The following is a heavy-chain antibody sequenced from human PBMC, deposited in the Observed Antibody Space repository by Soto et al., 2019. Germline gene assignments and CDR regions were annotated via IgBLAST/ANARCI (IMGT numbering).Heavy chain of an antibody. V-gene: IGHV1-69*01. Sequence: QVQLVQSGAEVRKPGSSVKVSCKASGGTFSRHAISWVRQAPGQGLAWMGGIIPIFGTANHAQKFQGRVTISADESTSTVYMDLSSLRSEDTAMYYCARGWGYDSNDYYYAYWGQGTLVIVSS. CDR2: IIPIFGTA. D-gene: IGHD3-22*01. CDR3: ARGWGYDSNDYYYAY. CDR1: GGTFSRHA. J-gene: IGHJ4*02.